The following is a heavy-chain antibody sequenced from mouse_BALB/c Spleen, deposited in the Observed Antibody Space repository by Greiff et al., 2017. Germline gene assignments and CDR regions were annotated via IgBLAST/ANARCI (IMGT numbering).Heavy chain of an antibody. CDR1: GFTFSDYY. CDR2: ISDGGSYT. Sequence: EVKVVESGGGLVKPGGSLKLSCAASGFTFSDYYMYWVRQTPEKRLEWVATISDGGSYTYYPDSVKGRFTISRDNAKNNLYLQMSSLKSEDTAMYYCARGVNYLYYYAMDYWGQGTSVTVSS. CDR3: ARGVNYLYYYAMDY. D-gene: IGHD2-1*01. V-gene: IGHV5-4*02. J-gene: IGHJ4*01.